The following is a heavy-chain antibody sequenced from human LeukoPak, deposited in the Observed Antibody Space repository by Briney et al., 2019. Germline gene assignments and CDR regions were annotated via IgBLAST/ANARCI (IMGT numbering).Heavy chain of an antibody. CDR2: INPNSSNT. Sequence: ASVKVSCKASGYTFTSYDINWVRQATGQGLEWMGWINPNSSNTGYAQKFQGRVTITRNTSISTAYMELSSLRSEDTAVYYCARTRRGGNYVLFPYYYYYMDVWGKGTTVTVSS. D-gene: IGHD4/OR15-4a*01. J-gene: IGHJ6*03. CDR1: GYTFTSYD. CDR3: ARTRRGGNYVLFPYYYYYMDV. V-gene: IGHV1-8*03.